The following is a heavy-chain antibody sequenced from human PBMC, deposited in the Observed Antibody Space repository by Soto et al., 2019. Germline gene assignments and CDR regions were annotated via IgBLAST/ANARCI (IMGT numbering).Heavy chain of an antibody. Sequence: GGSLRLSCAASGFTFSNYWMHWVRQAPGKGLVWVSRTSSDGSSTTFADSVKGRFTVSRDNAKNTLYLQMNSLRADDTAVDYCARARGLPASLYYDYPLDVWSEGDTITVS. CDR3: ARARGLPASLYYDYPLDV. CDR1: GFTFSNYW. D-gene: IGHD2-2*01. J-gene: IGHJ6*02. V-gene: IGHV3-74*01. CDR2: TSSDGSST.